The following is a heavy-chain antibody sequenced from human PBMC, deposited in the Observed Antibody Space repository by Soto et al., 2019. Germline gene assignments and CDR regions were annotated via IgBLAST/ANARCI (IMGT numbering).Heavy chain of an antibody. CDR1: GGSVSSSSYY. V-gene: IGHV4-39*07. CDR3: ARGADPSRLPPFDY. J-gene: IGHJ4*02. Sequence: SETLSLTCTVSGGSVSSSSYYWGWVRQPPGKGLEWIGEIYHSGSTNYNPSLKSRVTISVDTSKNQFSLNLSSVTAADTAVYNCARGADPSRLPPFDYWGQGTLVTVSS. D-gene: IGHD2-2*01. CDR2: IYHSGST.